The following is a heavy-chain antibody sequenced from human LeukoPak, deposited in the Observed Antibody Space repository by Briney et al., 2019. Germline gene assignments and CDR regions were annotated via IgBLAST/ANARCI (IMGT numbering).Heavy chain of an antibody. D-gene: IGHD3-22*01. J-gene: IGHJ4*02. CDR1: GGTFSSYG. V-gene: IGHV1-69*13. Sequence: GASVKVSCKASGGTFSSYGISWVRQAPGQGLEWMGGIIPIFGTANYAQKFRGRVTITADESTSTAYMELSSLRSEDTAVYYCASGVYYDSSGYSFEYWGQGTLVTVSS. CDR3: ASGVYYDSSGYSFEY. CDR2: IIPIFGTA.